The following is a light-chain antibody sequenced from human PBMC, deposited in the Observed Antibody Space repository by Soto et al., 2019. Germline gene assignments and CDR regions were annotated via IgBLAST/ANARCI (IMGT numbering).Light chain of an antibody. CDR1: QDIRSD. V-gene: IGKV1-17*01. J-gene: IGKJ1*01. CDR2: AAS. CDR3: LQHNTYPRA. Sequence: DIQMTQSPASLSASVGDRVTITCRASQDIRSDLGWYQQKPGRAPKRLMFAASRLQSGVPSRFSGRGSGTEFTLTISSLKAEDFATYYCLQHNTYPRAFGQGTKVEMK.